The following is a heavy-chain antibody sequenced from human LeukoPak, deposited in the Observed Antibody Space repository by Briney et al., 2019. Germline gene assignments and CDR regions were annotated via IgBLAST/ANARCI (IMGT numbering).Heavy chain of an antibody. Sequence: AGGSLRLSCAASGFTFSSYAMHWVRQAPGKGLEWVAVISYDGSNKYYADSVKGRFTISRDNPKNTLYLQMNSLRAEDTAVYYCARDPVSDRYYYYYYMDVWGKGTTVTVSS. D-gene: IGHD3-16*02. V-gene: IGHV3-30*04. J-gene: IGHJ6*03. CDR1: GFTFSSYA. CDR3: ARDPVSDRYYYYYYMDV. CDR2: ISYDGSNK.